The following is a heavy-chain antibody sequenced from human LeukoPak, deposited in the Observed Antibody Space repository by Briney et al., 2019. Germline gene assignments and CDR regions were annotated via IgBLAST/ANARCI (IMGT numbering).Heavy chain of an antibody. V-gene: IGHV1-2*02. CDR3: ATLGGHSLAAQNGY. CDR1: GYTFTVYF. J-gene: IGHJ4*02. D-gene: IGHD3-16*01. Sequence: ASVKVSCKASGYTFTVYFMHWVRQAPGQGLEWMGLMNPDNGGTHYAQKFQGRVTMTRDSTINTAYMELSRLTSDDTAVYYCATLGGHSLAAQNGYWGQGTLVTVSS. CDR2: MNPDNGGT.